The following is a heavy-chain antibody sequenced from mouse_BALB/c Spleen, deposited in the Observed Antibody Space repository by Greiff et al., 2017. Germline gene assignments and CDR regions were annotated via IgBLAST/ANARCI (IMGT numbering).Heavy chain of an antibody. CDR3: VRADYDYDGYYYAMDY. Sequence: EVKLMESGGGLVQPKGSLKLSCAASGFTFNTYAMHWVCQAPGKGLEWVARIRSKSNNYATYYADSVKDRFTISRDDSQSMLYLQMNNLKTEDTAMYYCVRADYDYDGYYYAMDYWGQGTSVTVSS. CDR1: GFTFNTYA. D-gene: IGHD2-4*01. CDR2: IRSKSNNYAT. J-gene: IGHJ4*01. V-gene: IGHV10-3*03.